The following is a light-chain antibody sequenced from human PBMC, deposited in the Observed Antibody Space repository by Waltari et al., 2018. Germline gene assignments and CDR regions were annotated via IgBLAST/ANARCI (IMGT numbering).Light chain of an antibody. J-gene: IGLJ3*02. CDR1: SGLIARSYN. Sequence: QAVVPKPSSLSASPGPSPSLTCTLRSGLIARSYNIYWYQHRPGSPPRYFLRYNSASDKQQCFGVPSRFSGSKDVSANSGILLISGLQSEDEADYYCMIWYSAAWVFGGGTKLNVL. CDR3: MIWYSAAWV. CDR2: YNSASDK. V-gene: IGLV5-45*03.